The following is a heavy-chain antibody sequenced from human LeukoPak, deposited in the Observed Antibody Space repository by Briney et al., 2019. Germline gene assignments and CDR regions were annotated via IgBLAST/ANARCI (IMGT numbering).Heavy chain of an antibody. D-gene: IGHD2-15*01. CDR1: GYTFTRYD. CDR3: ARDHDQLPRWDIVVDDAFDI. V-gene: IGHV1-46*01. J-gene: IGHJ3*02. Sequence: GASVKVSCKASGYTFTRYDMHWVRQAPGQGLEWMGIINPSGGSINYAQKFQGRVTMTRDTSTSTVYMELSSLRSEDTAVYYCARDHDQLPRWDIVVDDAFDIWGQGTMVTVSS. CDR2: INPSGGSI.